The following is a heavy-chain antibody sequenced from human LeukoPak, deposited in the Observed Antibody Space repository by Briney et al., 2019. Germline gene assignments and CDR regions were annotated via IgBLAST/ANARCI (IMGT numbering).Heavy chain of an antibody. CDR3: ARDGSLGPLYYFDY. V-gene: IGHV1-69*06. D-gene: IGHD7-27*01. J-gene: IGHJ4*02. CDR2: IIPIFGTA. CDR1: GGTFSSYA. Sequence: SVKVSCKASGGTFSSYAISWVRQAPGQGLEWMGGIIPIFGTANYAQKFQGRVTITADKSTSTAYMELSSLRPEDTAVYYCARDGSLGPLYYFDYWGQGTLVTVSS.